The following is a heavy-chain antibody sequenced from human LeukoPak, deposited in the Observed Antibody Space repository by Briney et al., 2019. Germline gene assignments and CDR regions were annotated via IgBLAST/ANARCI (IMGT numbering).Heavy chain of an antibody. CDR2: INPSGGST. V-gene: IGHV1-46*01. Sequence: GASVKVSCKASGYTFTSYYMHWVRQAPGQGLEWMGIINPSGGSTSYAQKFQGRVTMTRDTSTSTVYMELSSLRSEDTAVYYCARVPHYDFWSGYYFDYWGQGTLVTVSS. CDR3: ARVPHYDFWSGYYFDY. D-gene: IGHD3-3*01. CDR1: GYTFTSYY. J-gene: IGHJ4*02.